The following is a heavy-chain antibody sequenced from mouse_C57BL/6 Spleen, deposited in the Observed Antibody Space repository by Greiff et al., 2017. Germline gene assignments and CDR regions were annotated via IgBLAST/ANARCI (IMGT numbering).Heavy chain of an antibody. Sequence: EVKLVESGGGLVKPGGSLKLSCAASGFTFSSYTMSWVRQTPEKRLEWVATISGGGGNTYYPDSVKGRFTISRDNAKNTLYLQMSSLRSEDTALYYCARINWDEAWFAYWGQGTLVTVSA. CDR3: ARINWDEAWFAY. CDR1: GFTFSSYT. D-gene: IGHD4-1*01. CDR2: ISGGGGNT. J-gene: IGHJ3*01. V-gene: IGHV5-9*01.